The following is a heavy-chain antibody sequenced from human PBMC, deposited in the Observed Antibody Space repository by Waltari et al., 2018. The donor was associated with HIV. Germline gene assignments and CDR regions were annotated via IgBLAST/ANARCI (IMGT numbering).Heavy chain of an antibody. Sequence: QVQLQESGPGLVKPSQTLSLTCTASGGSITSGSYSWIWIRQPAGKGLEWIGRVYISGSANYNPSLRSRVTMSLDTSKNQFSLKLSSVTAADTAVYYCARGLDILTGYYHWFSDLWGRGTLVTVSS. CDR1: GGSITSGSYS. CDR3: ARGLDILTGYYHWFSDL. CDR2: VYISGSA. J-gene: IGHJ2*01. D-gene: IGHD3-9*01. V-gene: IGHV4-61*02.